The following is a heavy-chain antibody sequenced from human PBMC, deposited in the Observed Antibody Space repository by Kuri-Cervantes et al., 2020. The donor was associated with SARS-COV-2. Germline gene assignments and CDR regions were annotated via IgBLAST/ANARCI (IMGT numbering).Heavy chain of an antibody. V-gene: IGHV1-69*04. CDR3: ARSANYGSGSYYMSYGMDV. Sequence: SVKVSCKASGGTFSSYAISWVRQAPGQGLEWMGRIIPIPGIANYAQKFQGRVTITADKSTSTAYMELSSLRSEDTAVYYCARSANYGSGSYYMSYGMDVWGQGTTVTVSS. J-gene: IGHJ6*02. CDR1: GGTFSSYA. D-gene: IGHD3-10*01. CDR2: IIPIPGIA.